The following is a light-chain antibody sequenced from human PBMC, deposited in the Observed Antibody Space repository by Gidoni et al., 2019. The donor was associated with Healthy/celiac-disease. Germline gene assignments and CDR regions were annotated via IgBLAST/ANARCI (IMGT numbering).Light chain of an antibody. Sequence: FQMTQPPSSLSASVGDIVTITCRASQSISSYLNWYQQKPGKAPKLLIYAASSLQSGVPSMFSGSGSGTDFTLTISSLQPEVVATYYCQQSYSTSWTFGQXTKVEIK. CDR1: QSISSY. CDR3: QQSYSTSWT. CDR2: AAS. J-gene: IGKJ1*01. V-gene: IGKV1-39*01.